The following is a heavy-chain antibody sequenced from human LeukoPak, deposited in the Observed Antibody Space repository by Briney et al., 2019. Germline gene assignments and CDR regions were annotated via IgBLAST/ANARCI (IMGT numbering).Heavy chain of an antibody. Sequence: PTGESLRLSCAASGFTFSSYAVTWVRQAPGKGLEWVSGTTGSGDTTFYADSVKGRFTISRDNSKNTLYLQMHSLRAEDTAVYYCVKDYSTIAAAANPLFDYWGQGALVTVSS. CDR1: GFTFSSYA. CDR3: VKDYSTIAAAANPLFDY. D-gene: IGHD6-13*01. J-gene: IGHJ4*02. V-gene: IGHV3-23*01. CDR2: TTGSGDTT.